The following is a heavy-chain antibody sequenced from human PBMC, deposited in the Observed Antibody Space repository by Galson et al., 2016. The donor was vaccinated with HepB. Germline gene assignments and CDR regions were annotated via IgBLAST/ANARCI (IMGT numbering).Heavy chain of an antibody. CDR3: ASKLRGSGYDY. J-gene: IGHJ4*02. CDR1: GFSFSTYE. CDR2: ISDSGRST. Sequence: SLRLSCAASGFSFSTYEMNWIRQTPGKGLEWVSYISDSGRSTHYIDSVEGRYTISRDNAKNTLDLQMNSLRADDTAGYYCASKLRGSGYDYWGQGTLVTVSS. V-gene: IGHV3-48*03. D-gene: IGHD5-12*01.